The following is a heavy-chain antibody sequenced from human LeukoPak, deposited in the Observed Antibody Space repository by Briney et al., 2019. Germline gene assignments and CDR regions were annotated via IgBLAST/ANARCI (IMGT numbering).Heavy chain of an antibody. CDR2: ISSTSRSYI. J-gene: IGHJ6*03. Sequence: GGSLRLSCAASGFPFSSYFMNWVRQAPGKGLEWVSSISSTSRSYIYYADSVKGRFTISRDNAKNSLYLQMNSLRAEDTAVYYCAREHSGYDFPGRDYYYMDVWGKGTTVTVSS. V-gene: IGHV3-21*01. D-gene: IGHD5-12*01. CDR1: GFPFSSYF. CDR3: AREHSGYDFPGRDYYYMDV.